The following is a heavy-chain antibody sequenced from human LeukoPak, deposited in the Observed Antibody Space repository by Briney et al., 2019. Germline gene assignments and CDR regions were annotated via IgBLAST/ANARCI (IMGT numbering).Heavy chain of an antibody. J-gene: IGHJ4*02. Sequence: GGSLRLSCAASEFTFSTYWMSWVRQAPGKGLEWVADIKQDGSEKYYADSVKGRFTISRDNSKNTLYLQMTSLRAEDTSVYYCAKGPYCSSTSCPVDYWGQGTLVTVSS. CDR2: IKQDGSEK. CDR3: AKGPYCSSTSCPVDY. V-gene: IGHV3-7*01. D-gene: IGHD2-2*01. CDR1: EFTFSTYW.